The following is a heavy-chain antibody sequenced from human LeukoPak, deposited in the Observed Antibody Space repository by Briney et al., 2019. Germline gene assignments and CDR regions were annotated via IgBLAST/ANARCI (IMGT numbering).Heavy chain of an antibody. J-gene: IGHJ5*02. D-gene: IGHD3-10*01. V-gene: IGHV4-34*01. CDR1: GGSFSGYY. CDR3: ARKPRITMVRGGNWFDP. Sequence: KPSETLSLTCAVYGGSFSGYYWSWIRQPPGKGLEWIGETNHSGSTNYNPSLKSRVTISVDTSKNQFSLKLSSVTAADTAVYYCARKPRITMVRGGNWFDPWGQGTLVTVSS. CDR2: TNHSGST.